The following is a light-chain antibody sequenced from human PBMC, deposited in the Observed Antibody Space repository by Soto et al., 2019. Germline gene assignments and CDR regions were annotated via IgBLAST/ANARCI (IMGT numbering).Light chain of an antibody. V-gene: IGLV1-47*02. CDR1: SSNIGGTNY. CDR3: ASWYDRLGAVI. Sequence: QSVLTQPPSASGTPGQRVFISCSGSSSNIGGTNYAYWYQQLPGAAPKLLMHSNNLRPSGVPERISGSKSDTSASLAISGLRSEDEAVYYCASWYDRLGAVIFGGGTKVTVL. CDR2: SNN. J-gene: IGLJ2*01.